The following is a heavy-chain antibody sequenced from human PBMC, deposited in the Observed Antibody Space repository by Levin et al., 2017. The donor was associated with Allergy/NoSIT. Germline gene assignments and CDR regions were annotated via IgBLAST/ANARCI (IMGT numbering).Heavy chain of an antibody. CDR3: AKDWEQWLVLFQIDY. CDR2: ISYDGNNK. D-gene: IGHD6-19*01. V-gene: IGHV3-30*18. J-gene: IGHJ4*02. CDR1: GFTLSSYG. Sequence: GGSLRLSCAASGFTLSSYGMHWVRQAPGKGLEWVAVISYDGNNKYYADSVKGRFTISRNNSKNTLYLQMNSLRAEDTAVYYCAKDWEQWLVLFQIDYWGQGALVTVSS.